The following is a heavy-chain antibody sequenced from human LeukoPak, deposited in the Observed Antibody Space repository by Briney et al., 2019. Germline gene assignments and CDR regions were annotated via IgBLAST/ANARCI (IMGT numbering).Heavy chain of an antibody. CDR3: ARGPRYFDWLSPLGFDY. V-gene: IGHV4-4*07. D-gene: IGHD3-9*01. J-gene: IGHJ4*02. CDR1: GGSISSYY. CDR2: IYTSGST. Sequence: SETLSLTCTVSGGSISSYYWSWIRQPAGKGLEWIGRIYTSGSTNYNPSPKSRVTMSVDTSKNQFSLKLSSVTAADTAVYYCARGPRYFDWLSPLGFDYWGQGTLVTVSS.